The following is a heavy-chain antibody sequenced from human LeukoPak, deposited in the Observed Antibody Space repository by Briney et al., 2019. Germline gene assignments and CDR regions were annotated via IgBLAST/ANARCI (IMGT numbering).Heavy chain of an antibody. Sequence: GESLRLSCAASGFTFSSYGMHWVRQAPGKGLEWVAVISYDGSNKYYADSVKGRFTISRDNSKNTLYLQMNSLRAEDTAVYYCAKDFSNWAFDYWGQGTLVTVSS. J-gene: IGHJ4*02. CDR2: ISYDGSNK. CDR3: AKDFSNWAFDY. CDR1: GFTFSSYG. D-gene: IGHD7-27*01. V-gene: IGHV3-30*18.